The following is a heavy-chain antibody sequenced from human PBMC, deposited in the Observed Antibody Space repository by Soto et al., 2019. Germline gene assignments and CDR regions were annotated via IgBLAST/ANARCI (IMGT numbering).Heavy chain of an antibody. CDR3: AREGCSGGSCYYYYYYMDV. Sequence: QVQLVQSGAEVKKPGSSVKVSCKASGGTFSSYTISWVRQAPGQGLEWMGRIIPILGIANYAQKFQGRVTITADKSTSTAYMELSSLRCEDTAVYYCAREGCSGGSCYYYYYYMDVWGKGTTVTVSS. D-gene: IGHD2-15*01. V-gene: IGHV1-69*08. J-gene: IGHJ6*03. CDR1: GGTFSSYT. CDR2: IIPILGIA.